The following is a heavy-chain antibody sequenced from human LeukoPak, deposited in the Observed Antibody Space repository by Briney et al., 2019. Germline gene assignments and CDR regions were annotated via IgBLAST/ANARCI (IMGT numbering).Heavy chain of an antibody. Sequence: GASVKLSCKASGYTFTNYGISWVRQAPGQGLEWMGWISAYNGNTNYAQKLQGRITMTTDTSTSTAYMELRSLRSDDTAVYYCARDYYYYDSSGYYFSNWFDPWGQGTLVTVSS. D-gene: IGHD3-22*01. CDR3: ARDYYYYDSSGYYFSNWFDP. V-gene: IGHV1-18*01. CDR2: ISAYNGNT. CDR1: GYTFTNYG. J-gene: IGHJ5*02.